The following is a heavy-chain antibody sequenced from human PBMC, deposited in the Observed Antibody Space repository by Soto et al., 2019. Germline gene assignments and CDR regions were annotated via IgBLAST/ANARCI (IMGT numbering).Heavy chain of an antibody. Sequence: EVQLVESGGGLVQPGGSLKLSCAASGFIFSGSAMHWVRQASGKGLEWVGRIRSKANSYATAYAASVKGRFTISRDDSENTAYLQMNSLKTEDTAVYYCTRQPQSIAVAGSPRYYYGMDVRGQGTTVTVSS. CDR1: GFIFSGSA. J-gene: IGHJ6*02. D-gene: IGHD6-19*01. V-gene: IGHV3-73*02. CDR3: TRQPQSIAVAGSPRYYYGMDV. CDR2: IRSKANSYAT.